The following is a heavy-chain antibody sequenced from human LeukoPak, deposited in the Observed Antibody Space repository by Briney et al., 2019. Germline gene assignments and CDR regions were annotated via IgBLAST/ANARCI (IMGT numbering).Heavy chain of an antibody. CDR1: GGSISSGGYY. CDR3: ASVRGHCSGGSCYSGAIDY. D-gene: IGHD2-15*01. J-gene: IGHJ4*02. V-gene: IGHV4-31*03. Sequence: PSETLSLTCTVSGGSISSGGYYWSWIRQHPGKGLEWIGYIYYSGSTYYNPSLKSRVTISVDTSKNQFSLKLSSVTAADTAVYYCASVRGHCSGGSCYSGAIDYWGQGTLVTVSS. CDR2: IYYSGST.